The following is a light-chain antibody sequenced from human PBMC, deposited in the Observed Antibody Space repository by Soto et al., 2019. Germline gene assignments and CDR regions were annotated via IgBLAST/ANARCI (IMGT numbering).Light chain of an antibody. J-gene: IGLJ3*02. Sequence: QSALTQPASVSGSPGQSITISCTGTSSDVGGYNYVSWYQQHPGKARKLMIYEVSNRPSGVSNRFSGSKSGNTASLTISGLQAEDEADYYCSSYTSSSTRRVFGGGTKLTVL. CDR1: SSDVGGYNY. CDR3: SSYTSSSTRRV. V-gene: IGLV2-14*01. CDR2: EVS.